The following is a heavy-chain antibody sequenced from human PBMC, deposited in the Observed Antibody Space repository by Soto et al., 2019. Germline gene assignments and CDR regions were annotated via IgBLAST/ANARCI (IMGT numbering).Heavy chain of an antibody. Sequence: ASVKVSCKASGYTFTSYYMHWVRQAPGQGLEWMGIINPSGGSTSYAQKFQGRVTMTRDTSTSTVYMELSSLRSEDTAVYYCARQTQTKIKLWLIALDYWGQGNLVTVSS. J-gene: IGHJ4*02. CDR3: ARQTQTKIKLWLIALDY. CDR1: GYTFTSYY. CDR2: INPSGGST. V-gene: IGHV1-46*01. D-gene: IGHD5-18*01.